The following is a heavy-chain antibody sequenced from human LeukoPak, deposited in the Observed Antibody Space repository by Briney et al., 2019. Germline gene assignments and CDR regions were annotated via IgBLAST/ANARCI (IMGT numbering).Heavy chain of an antibody. D-gene: IGHD4-17*01. CDR1: GFTFSSYA. V-gene: IGHV3-23*01. Sequence: PGGSLRLSCAASGFTFSSYALNWVRQAPGKGPEWVSGISGSGGGTYYADSVKGRFTISRDNSKNTLYLQMNSLRAEDTAVYYCPHTTGSSDYWGQGTLVAVSS. CDR2: ISGSGGGT. J-gene: IGHJ4*02. CDR3: PHTTGSSDY.